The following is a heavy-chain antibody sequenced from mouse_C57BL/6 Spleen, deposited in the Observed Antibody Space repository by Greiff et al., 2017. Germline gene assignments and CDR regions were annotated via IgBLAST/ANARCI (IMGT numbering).Heavy chain of an antibody. D-gene: IGHD1-1*01. J-gene: IGHJ1*03. V-gene: IGHV2-5*01. CDR3: AKNWGGSSYWYFDV. Sequence: VQLKQSGPGLVQPSQSLSITCTVSGFSLTSYGVHWVRQSPGKGLEWLGVIWRGGSTDYNAAFMSRLSITKDNSKSQVFFKMNSLQADDTAIYYCAKNWGGSSYWYFDVWGTGTTVTVSS. CDR2: IWRGGST. CDR1: GFSLTSYG.